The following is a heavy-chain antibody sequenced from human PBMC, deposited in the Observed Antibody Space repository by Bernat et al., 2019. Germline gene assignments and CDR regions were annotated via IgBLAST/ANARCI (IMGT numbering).Heavy chain of an antibody. CDR1: GFSLSTRGVG. Sequence: QITLKESGPTLVKPTQTLTLTCTFSGFSLSTRGVGVGWIRQPPGKALEWLALIYWDDDKYYSTSLKTRLTISKDTSKNQVVLTMTNMDPVDTATYYCARSDGSGSYYRDDWFDPWGQGTLVTVSS. CDR3: ARSDGSGSYYRDDWFDP. D-gene: IGHD3-10*01. J-gene: IGHJ5*02. CDR2: IYWDDDK. V-gene: IGHV2-70*12.